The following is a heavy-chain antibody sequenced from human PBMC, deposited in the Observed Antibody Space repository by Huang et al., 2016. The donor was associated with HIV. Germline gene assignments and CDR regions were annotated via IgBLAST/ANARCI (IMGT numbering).Heavy chain of an antibody. J-gene: IGHJ6*02. V-gene: IGHV3-7*01. Sequence: EVHLVESGGDLVQPGGSLRLSCVASGFNFSAYWMSWVRQAPGKGGGGEANIRQDGSEKNYVDSVKGRFTISRDNAKNSVYLQLTSLRAEDTAVYYCARGGIYYDVLTGRHYYYNGLDVWGQGTTVTVSS. D-gene: IGHD3-9*01. CDR1: GFNFSAYW. CDR2: IRQDGSEK. CDR3: ARGGIYYDVLTGRHYYYNGLDV.